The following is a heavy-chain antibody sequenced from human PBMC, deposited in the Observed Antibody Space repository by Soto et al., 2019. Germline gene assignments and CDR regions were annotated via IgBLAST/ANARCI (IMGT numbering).Heavy chain of an antibody. CDR3: ARDGNTVVVPAAILSS. V-gene: IGHV1-2*02. D-gene: IGHD2-2*01. CDR1: GYTFTGYY. CDR2: INPNSGGT. J-gene: IGHJ5*02. Sequence: ASVKVSCKASGYTFTGYYMHWVRQAPGQGLEWMGWINPNSGGTNYAQKFQGRVTMTRDTSISTAYMELSRLRSDDTAVYYCARDGNTVVVPAAILSSWGQGALVTVSS.